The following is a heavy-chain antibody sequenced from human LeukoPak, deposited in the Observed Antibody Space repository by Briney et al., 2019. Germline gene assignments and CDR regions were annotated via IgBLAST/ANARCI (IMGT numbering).Heavy chain of an antibody. CDR2: ISSNSGSI. CDR3: AKDRERYYDILTGYSPFDY. D-gene: IGHD3-9*01. V-gene: IGHV3-9*01. J-gene: IGHJ4*02. CDR1: GFTFDDYS. Sequence: GSSLRLSCAASGFTFDDYSMHWVRQAPGKGLEWVSGISSNSGSIGYADSVKGRFTISRDNAKNSLYLQMNSLRVEDAALYDCAKDRERYYDILTGYSPFDYWGQGTLVTVSS.